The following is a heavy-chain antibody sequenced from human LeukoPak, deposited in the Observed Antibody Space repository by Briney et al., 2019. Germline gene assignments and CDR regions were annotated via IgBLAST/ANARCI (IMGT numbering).Heavy chain of an antibody. V-gene: IGHV4-61*02. CDR3: ARGRGSSWYYFDS. D-gene: IGHD6-13*01. Sequence: PSETLSLTCSVSDGSISSGLYQWSWIRQPAGKGLEWIGRIYASGNTNYNPSLKGRVTMTVDTSKNQFSLNLSSVTAADTAVYYCARGRGSSWYYFDSWGQGTLVTVSS. CDR2: IYASGNT. J-gene: IGHJ4*02. CDR1: DGSISSGLYQ.